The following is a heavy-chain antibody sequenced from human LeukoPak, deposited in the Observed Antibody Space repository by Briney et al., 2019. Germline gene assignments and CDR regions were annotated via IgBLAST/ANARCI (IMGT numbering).Heavy chain of an antibody. CDR2: ISTTGVVL. CDR3: AKKSYGSFDY. CDR1: GFTLSDHY. Sequence: GGSLRLSCAASGFTLSDHYMSWIRQSPGKGLEWVSYISTTGVVLYYADSVKGRFTISRDNAKNTVYLQMNSLRAEDTAVYKCAKKSYGSFDYWGQGTLVTVSS. V-gene: IGHV3-11*01. D-gene: IGHD1-26*01. J-gene: IGHJ4*02.